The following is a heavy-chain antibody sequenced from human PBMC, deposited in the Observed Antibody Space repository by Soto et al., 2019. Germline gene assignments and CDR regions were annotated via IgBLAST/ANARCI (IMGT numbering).Heavy chain of an antibody. J-gene: IGHJ5*02. CDR1: GYTFTSYG. CDR2: ISTYNGNT. Sequence: GASVKVSCKAPGYTFTSYGISWVRQAPGQGLEWMGWISTYNGNTNFTQKLQGRVTMTTDTSTSTAYMELRSLRSGDTAVYYCARDREYNWNYNWFDPWGQGILVTVSS. CDR3: ARDREYNWNYNWFDP. D-gene: IGHD1-7*01. V-gene: IGHV1-18*01.